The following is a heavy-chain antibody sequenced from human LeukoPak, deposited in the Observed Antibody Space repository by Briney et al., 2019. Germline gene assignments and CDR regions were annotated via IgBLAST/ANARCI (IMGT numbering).Heavy chain of an antibody. D-gene: IGHD3-22*01. CDR2: IYSGGST. Sequence: PGGSLRLSCAASGFTVSSNYMSWVRQAPGKGLEWVSVIYSGGSTYYADSVKGRFTISRDNSKNTLYLQMNSLRAEDTAVYFCARGGYYYYFDYWGQGTLVTVSS. CDR3: ARGGYYYYFDY. J-gene: IGHJ4*02. V-gene: IGHV3-53*01. CDR1: GFTVSSNY.